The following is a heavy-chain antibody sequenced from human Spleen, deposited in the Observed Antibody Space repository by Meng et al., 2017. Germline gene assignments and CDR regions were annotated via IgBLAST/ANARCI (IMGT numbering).Heavy chain of an antibody. D-gene: IGHD3-22*01. J-gene: IGHJ4*02. V-gene: IGHV4-31*03. CDR3: AREDSRGLNFDS. Sequence: QLQESGPGLVKPSQILSLTCTVSGGSINSAVHYWSWIRQHPGKGLEWIGYIYYSGNTHYNPSLKSRASISVDTSKNQFSLKLSSVTVADTAMYICAREDSRGLNFDSWGKGTLVTVSS. CDR2: IYYSGNT. CDR1: GGSINSAVHY.